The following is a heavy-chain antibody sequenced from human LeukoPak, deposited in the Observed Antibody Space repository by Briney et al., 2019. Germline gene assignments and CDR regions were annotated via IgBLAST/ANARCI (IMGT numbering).Heavy chain of an antibody. V-gene: IGHV3-23*01. CDR1: GFTFSSYA. CDR2: ISGGGGTT. CDR3: AKGNTVKYNSGQFDS. Sequence: GGSLRLSCAASGFTFSSYAMRWVRQAPGKGLEWVSCISGGGGTTYSADSVKGRFTISRDNSKNTLFLQMNSLRAEDTAVYYCAKGNTVKYNSGQFDSWGQGTLVTVSS. D-gene: IGHD6-19*01. J-gene: IGHJ4*02.